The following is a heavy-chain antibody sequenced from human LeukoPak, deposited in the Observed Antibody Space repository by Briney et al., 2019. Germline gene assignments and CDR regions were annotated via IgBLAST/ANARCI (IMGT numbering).Heavy chain of an antibody. J-gene: IGHJ4*02. V-gene: IGHV1-18*04. CDR1: GYTFPTYT. CDR3: ARVRYGSGTYHESPSFDY. Sequence: ASVKVSCKASGYTFPTYTITWVRQAPGLGLEWMGWIRVYNGNTNYAQKLQGRVSMTTDTSTSTAYMELRSLISDDTAFYYCARVRYGSGTYHESPSFDYWGQGTLVTVSS. D-gene: IGHD3-10*01. CDR2: IRVYNGNT.